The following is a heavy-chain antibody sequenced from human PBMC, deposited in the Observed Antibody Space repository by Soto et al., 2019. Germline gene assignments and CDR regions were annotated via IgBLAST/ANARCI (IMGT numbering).Heavy chain of an antibody. V-gene: IGHV4-59*01. Sequence: SETLSLTCTVSGGSISSYYWRWIRHPPGKGLEWIGYIYYSGSTNYNPSLKSRVTISVDTSKNQFSLKLSSVTAADTAVYYCAREGDYDILTGYYLVGLFDYWGQGTLVTVSS. CDR1: GGSISSYY. CDR2: IYYSGST. D-gene: IGHD3-9*01. J-gene: IGHJ4*02. CDR3: AREGDYDILTGYYLVGLFDY.